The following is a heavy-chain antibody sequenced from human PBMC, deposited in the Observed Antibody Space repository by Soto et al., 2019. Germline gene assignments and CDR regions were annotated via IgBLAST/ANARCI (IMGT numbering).Heavy chain of an antibody. CDR3: ARKTDSIPSGGDV. V-gene: IGHV3-53*04. J-gene: IGHJ6*04. Sequence: EVQLVESGGGLVQPGGSLRLSCTASGFAVRHNYMTWVRQAPGKGLEWVSLIYSGGDTAYADSVKGRFTISGHTSQKTLYLQMTGLRAEDTAVYYWARKTDSIPSGGDVWGKGTAVTVSS. CDR2: IYSGGDT. CDR1: GFAVRHNY. D-gene: IGHD3-10*01.